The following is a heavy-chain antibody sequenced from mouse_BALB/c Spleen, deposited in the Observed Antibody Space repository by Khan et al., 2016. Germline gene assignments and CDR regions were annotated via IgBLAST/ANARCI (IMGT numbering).Heavy chain of an antibody. CDR3: ARHDGYYGGFAY. J-gene: IGHJ3*01. Sequence: EVELVESGGGLVKPGGSLKLSCAASGFAFSSYDMSWVRQTPEKRLEWVAYISSGGGSTYYPDTVKGRFTISRDNAKNTLYLQMSSLKSEDTATYYCARHDGYYGGFAYWGQGTLVTVSA. V-gene: IGHV5-12-1*01. CDR2: ISSGGGST. CDR1: GFAFSSYD. D-gene: IGHD2-3*01.